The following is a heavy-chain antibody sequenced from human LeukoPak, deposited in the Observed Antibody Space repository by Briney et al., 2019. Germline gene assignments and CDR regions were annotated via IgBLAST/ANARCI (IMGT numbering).Heavy chain of an antibody. D-gene: IGHD5/OR15-5a*01. Sequence: PGRSLRLSCAASGFNFNNYGLHWVRQAPGKGLEWVAVVSYDGSKKYYADSVKGRFSISRDNAKKSVFLQMNSLRDEDTAVYYCARSEGGVYVWYFDLWGRGTLVTVSS. J-gene: IGHJ2*01. V-gene: IGHV3-30*03. CDR1: GFNFNNYG. CDR3: ARSEGGVYVWYFDL. CDR2: VSYDGSKK.